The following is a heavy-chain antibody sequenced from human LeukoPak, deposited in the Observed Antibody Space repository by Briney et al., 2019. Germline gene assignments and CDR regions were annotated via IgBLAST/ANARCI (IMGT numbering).Heavy chain of an antibody. CDR1: GYTFTSYD. CDR2: MNPNSGNT. J-gene: IGHJ6*02. CDR3: ARETPTYSSSWYVSPLEGRYYYYDMDV. Sequence: ASVKVSCKASGYTFTSYDINWVRQATGQGLEWMGWMNPNSGNTGYAQKFQGRVTMTRNTSISTAYMELSSLRSEDTAVYYCARETPTYSSSWYVSPLEGRYYYYDMDVWGQGTTVTVSS. V-gene: IGHV1-8*01. D-gene: IGHD6-13*01.